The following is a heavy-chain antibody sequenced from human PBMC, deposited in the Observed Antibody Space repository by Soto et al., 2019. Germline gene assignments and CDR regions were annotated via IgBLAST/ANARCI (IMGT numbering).Heavy chain of an antibody. Sequence: PGGSLRLSCAASGFTFSSYVMHWVRQAPGKGLEWVAVIWYDGSNKYYADSVKGRFTISRDNSKNTLYLQMNSLRAEDTAVYYCAVGQGDYYDSSGYYGEFDYWGQGTLVTVSS. CDR1: GFTFSSYV. V-gene: IGHV3-33*01. CDR2: IWYDGSNK. J-gene: IGHJ4*02. CDR3: AVGQGDYYDSSGYYGEFDY. D-gene: IGHD3-22*01.